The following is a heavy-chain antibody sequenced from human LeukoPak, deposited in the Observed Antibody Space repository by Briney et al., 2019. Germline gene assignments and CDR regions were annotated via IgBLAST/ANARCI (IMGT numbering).Heavy chain of an antibody. CDR1: GFTFSSDA. J-gene: IGHJ6*02. Sequence: GRSLRLSCAASGFTFSSDAMHWVRQAPGKGLEWVAIILSDGSKTYYPDSVRGRFTISRDNSKNTLYLQMNSLKTEDTAMYYCAIDAPGWGGHGLDVWGQGTTVTVS. V-gene: IGHV3-33*08. D-gene: IGHD6-19*01. CDR3: AIDAPGWGGHGLDV. CDR2: ILSDGSKT.